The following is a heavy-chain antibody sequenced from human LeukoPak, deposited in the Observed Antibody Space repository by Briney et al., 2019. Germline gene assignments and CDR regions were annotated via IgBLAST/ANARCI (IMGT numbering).Heavy chain of an antibody. CDR3: ARDVRSGLNYFVFADY. CDR1: GFTFKNYW. D-gene: IGHD3-10*02. CDR2: IKPDGSDS. Sequence: GGSLRLSCAVSGFTFKNYWMSWVRQAPGKGLEWVANIKPDGSDSYYADSVKGRFSLSRDNTKNSMYLQMNSLRAEDTAVYYCARDVRSGLNYFVFADYWGQGALVTVSS. J-gene: IGHJ4*02. V-gene: IGHV3-7*01.